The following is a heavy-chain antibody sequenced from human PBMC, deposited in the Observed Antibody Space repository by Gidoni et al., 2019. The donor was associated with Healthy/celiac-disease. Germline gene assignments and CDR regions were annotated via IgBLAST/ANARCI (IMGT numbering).Heavy chain of an antibody. CDR3: ARGAGYDNGGIDY. CDR2: IWYDGSNK. Sequence: QVQLVESGGGVVQPGRSLRLSCAASGFTFSSYCMHWVRQAPGKGLEWVAVIWYDGSNKYYADSVKGRFTISRDNSKNTLYLQMNSLRAEDTAVYYCARGAGYDNGGIDYWGQGTLVTVSS. CDR1: GFTFSSYC. D-gene: IGHD2-2*01. J-gene: IGHJ4*02. V-gene: IGHV3-33*01.